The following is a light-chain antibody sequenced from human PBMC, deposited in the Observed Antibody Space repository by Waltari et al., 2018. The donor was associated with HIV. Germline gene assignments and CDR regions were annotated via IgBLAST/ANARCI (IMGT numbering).Light chain of an antibody. CDR1: NSNIGAGYD. CDR3: QSYDSSLSGWV. Sequence: QSVLTQPPSVSGAPGQRVTISCTGSNSNIGAGYDIHWYQQLPGTAPKLLIYGTSNRPSGVPDRSSGSKSGTSASLAITGLQAEDEADYYCQSYDSSLSGWVFGGGTKRTVL. CDR2: GTS. V-gene: IGLV1-40*01. J-gene: IGLJ3*02.